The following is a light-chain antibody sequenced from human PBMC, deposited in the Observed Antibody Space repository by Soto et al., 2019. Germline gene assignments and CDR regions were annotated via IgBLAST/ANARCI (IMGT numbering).Light chain of an antibody. Sequence: IQLTQSPSSLSASVGDRVTITCRASQGISSYLAWCQQKPGKAPKLLIYAASTLQSGVPSRFSGSGSGRDFTLTISSLQPEDFATYYCQQLNSYPRTFGQGTKVEIK. CDR1: QGISSY. V-gene: IGKV1-9*01. J-gene: IGKJ1*01. CDR3: QQLNSYPRT. CDR2: AAS.